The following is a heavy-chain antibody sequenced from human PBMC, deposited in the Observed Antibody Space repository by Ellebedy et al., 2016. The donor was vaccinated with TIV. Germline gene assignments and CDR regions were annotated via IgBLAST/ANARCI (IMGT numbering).Heavy chain of an antibody. Sequence: ASVKVSCKASGYTFTGYYMHWVRQAPGQGLEWMGWINPNSGGTNYAQKFQGRVTMTRDTSISTAYMELSRLRSDDTAVYYCARVTMVRGVMGGYWGQGTLVTVSS. CDR1: GYTFTGYY. CDR2: INPNSGGT. V-gene: IGHV1-2*02. CDR3: ARVTMVRGVMGGY. J-gene: IGHJ4*02. D-gene: IGHD3-10*01.